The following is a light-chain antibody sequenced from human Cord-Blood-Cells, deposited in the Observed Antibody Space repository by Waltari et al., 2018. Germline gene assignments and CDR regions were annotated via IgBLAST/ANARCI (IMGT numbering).Light chain of an antibody. J-gene: IGLJ2*01. V-gene: IGLV1-44*01. CDR1: SSNIGSNT. Sequence: QSVLTQPPSASGTPGQRVTISCSGSSSNIGSNTVNWYQQLPGTAPKLLIYSNQRPSGVPDRFAGSKSGTSASRAISGLQSEDEADYYCAAWDDSLNGPVFGGGTKLTVL. CDR2: SN. CDR3: AAWDDSLNGPV.